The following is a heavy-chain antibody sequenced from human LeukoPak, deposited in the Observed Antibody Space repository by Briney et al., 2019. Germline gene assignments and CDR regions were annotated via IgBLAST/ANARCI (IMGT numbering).Heavy chain of an antibody. CDR3: ARGYDFWSGYYIKNDAFDI. CDR1: GGSISSSSYY. CDR2: IYTSGST. V-gene: IGHV4-61*02. Sequence: PSETLSLTCTVSGGSISSSSYYWSWIRQPAGKGLEWIGRIYTSGSTNYNPSLKSRVTISVDTSKNQFSLKLSSVTAADTAAYYCARGYDFWSGYYIKNDAFDIWGQGTMVTVSS. D-gene: IGHD3-3*01. J-gene: IGHJ3*02.